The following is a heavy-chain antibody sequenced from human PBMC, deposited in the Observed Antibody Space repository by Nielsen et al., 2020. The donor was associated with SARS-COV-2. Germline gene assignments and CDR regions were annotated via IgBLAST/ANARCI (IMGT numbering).Heavy chain of an antibody. Sequence: GGSLRLSCAASGFTFSSYAMYWVRQAPGKGLEWVAVISYDGSNKYYADSVKGRFTISRDNSKNTLYLQMNSLRAEDTAVYYCARAKGGSGNNSDYWGQGTLVTVSS. CDR3: ARAKGGSGNNSDY. V-gene: IGHV3-30-3*01. CDR1: GFTFSSYA. J-gene: IGHJ4*02. CDR2: ISYDGSNK. D-gene: IGHD3-10*01.